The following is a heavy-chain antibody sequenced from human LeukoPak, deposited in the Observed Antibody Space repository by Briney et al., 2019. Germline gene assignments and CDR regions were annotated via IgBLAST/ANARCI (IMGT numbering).Heavy chain of an antibody. CDR3: AKMAIAKGATQGRGFLQFDL. Sequence: GGSLRLSCAASGFTFDNHAMTWVRQAPGKGLEWVSLITGTGFDTYTANSVKGRFITSRDNSKNSLYLRSNSLRPEDTAMYYCAKMAIAKGATQGRGFLQFDLWGQGTLVTVSS. CDR2: ITGTGFDT. V-gene: IGHV3-23*01. D-gene: IGHD2-21*01. J-gene: IGHJ5*02. CDR1: GFTFDNHA.